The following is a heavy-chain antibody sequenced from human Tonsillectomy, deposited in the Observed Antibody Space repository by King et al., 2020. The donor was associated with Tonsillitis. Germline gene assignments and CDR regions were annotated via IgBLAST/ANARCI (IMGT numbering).Heavy chain of an antibody. CDR1: GYSFTSYW. V-gene: IGHV5-51*01. Sequence: QLVQSGAEVKKPGESLKISCKGSGYSFTSYWIGWVRQMPGKGLEWMGIIYPGDSDTRYSPSFQVQVTISADKSISTAYLQWSSLKASDTAMYYCARPRHCGGDCSSHYYFDYWGQGTLVTVSS. CDR2: IYPGDSDT. D-gene: IGHD2-21*02. J-gene: IGHJ4*02. CDR3: ARPRHCGGDCSSHYYFDY.